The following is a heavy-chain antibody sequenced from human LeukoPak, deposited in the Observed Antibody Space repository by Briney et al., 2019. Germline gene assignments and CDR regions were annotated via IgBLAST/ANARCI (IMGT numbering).Heavy chain of an antibody. CDR2: IYFSGST. V-gene: IGHV4-59*01. J-gene: IGHJ4*02. CDR3: AGHVRSGWPTF. Sequence: SETLSLTCTVSGGSISSYYWSWIRQPPAKGLEWMGYIYFSGSTNYNPSPKSGVTISVDTSKTQSFLKLSSVTAAATAVYCCAGHVRSGWPTFWGQGTLLTVSS. CDR1: GGSISSYY. D-gene: IGHD6-19*01.